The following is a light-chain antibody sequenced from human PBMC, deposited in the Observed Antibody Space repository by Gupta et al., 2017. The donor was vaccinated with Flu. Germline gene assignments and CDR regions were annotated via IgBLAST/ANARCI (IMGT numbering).Light chain of an antibody. CDR3: QVWDSDTAHVV. Sequence: NLGSEFVYWYQQKTGQAPVLVVYDDTDRPSRIPGRFSGSKSDNTATLTISGVEAGDEAAYCCQVWDSDTAHVVFGGGTRLTVL. CDR1: NLGSEF. J-gene: IGLJ2*01. CDR2: DDT. V-gene: IGLV3-21*02.